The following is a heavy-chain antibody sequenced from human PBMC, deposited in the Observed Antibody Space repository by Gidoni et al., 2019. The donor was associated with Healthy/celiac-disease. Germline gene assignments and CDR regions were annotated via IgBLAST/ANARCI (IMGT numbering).Heavy chain of an antibody. V-gene: IGHV3-66*01. CDR2: IYSGGST. J-gene: IGHJ4*02. CDR1: GLTVSSNY. D-gene: IGHD3-10*01. Sequence: EVQLVESGGGLVKPGGCLSLSCAASGLTVSSNYMSWVRQAPGKGLEWVSVIYSGGSTYDADSVKGRFTISRDNSKNTLYLQMNSLRAEDTAVYYCARALLWFGELFFGYWGQGTLVTVSS. CDR3: ARALLWFGELFFGY.